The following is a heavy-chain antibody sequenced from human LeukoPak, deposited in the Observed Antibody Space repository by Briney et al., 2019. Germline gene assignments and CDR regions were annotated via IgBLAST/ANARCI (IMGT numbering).Heavy chain of an antibody. D-gene: IGHD3-22*01. Sequence: SQTLSLTCTVSGGSISSGDYYWSWIRQPPGKGLEWIGYIYHSGSTYYNPSLKSRVTISVDRSKNQFSLKLSSVTAADTAVYYCARGTGLGSSGYYDYYGMDVWGQGTTVTVSS. V-gene: IGHV4-30-2*01. J-gene: IGHJ6*02. CDR1: GGSISSGDYY. CDR3: ARGTGLGSSGYYDYYGMDV. CDR2: IYHSGST.